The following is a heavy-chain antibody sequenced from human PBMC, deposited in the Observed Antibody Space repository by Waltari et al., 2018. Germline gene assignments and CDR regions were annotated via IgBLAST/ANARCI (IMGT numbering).Heavy chain of an antibody. D-gene: IGHD6-6*01. Sequence: DVQLVESGGGLVQPGGSLRLACAAASFTVSRPWMHWVLQVPGKWLVWFSRINTDGTNTDYADSLKGRFTISRDNAKNTLYLEMNSLRAEDTAVYYCVSSGSSTPFDSWGQGTLVIVSS. V-gene: IGHV3-74*01. CDR1: SFTVSRPW. J-gene: IGHJ4*02. CDR3: VSSGSSTPFDS. CDR2: INTDGTNT.